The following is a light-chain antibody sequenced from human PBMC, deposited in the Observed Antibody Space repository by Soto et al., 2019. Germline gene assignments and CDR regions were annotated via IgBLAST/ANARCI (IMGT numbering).Light chain of an antibody. CDR1: SSNIGAGYD. Sequence: QSVLTQAPSVSGAPGQRVTIFCTGSSSNIGAGYDVQWYQQLPGTAPKLLIHGNNNRPSGVPDRFSGSKSGTSASLAITGLQAADEADYYCQSFDSSLQVVFGGGTKLTVL. V-gene: IGLV1-40*01. J-gene: IGLJ2*01. CDR2: GNN. CDR3: QSFDSSLQVV.